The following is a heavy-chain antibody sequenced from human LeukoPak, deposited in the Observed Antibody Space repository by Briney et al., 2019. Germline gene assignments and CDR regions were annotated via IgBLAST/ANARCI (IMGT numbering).Heavy chain of an antibody. J-gene: IGHJ4*01. D-gene: IGHD3-10*01. CDR3: ASGDYGAGSPVMRY. Sequence: SETLSLTCTVSGGSISSGSYYWSWIRQPAGKGLEWIGRIYTSGSTNYNPSLKSRVTISVDTSKNQFSLKLSSATAADTAVYYCASGDYGAGSPVMRYWGHGTLVIVSS. CDR2: IYTSGST. CDR1: GGSISSGSYY. V-gene: IGHV4-61*02.